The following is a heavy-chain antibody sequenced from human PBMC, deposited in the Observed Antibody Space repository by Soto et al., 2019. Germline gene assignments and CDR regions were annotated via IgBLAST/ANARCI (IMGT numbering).Heavy chain of an antibody. Sequence: QITLKESGPTLVKPTQTLTLTCTFSGLSLSTTGVGVRWTRQPPGKALEWLALIYWDDDKRYSPSLKSRLTITKDTSKNQVVLTMTNMDPVDTATYYCVQSRCGGDCLQSYSSHSYYGLDVWGQGTTVTVSS. D-gene: IGHD2-21*02. CDR1: GLSLSTTGVG. CDR3: VQSRCGGDCLQSYSSHSYYGLDV. J-gene: IGHJ6*02. CDR2: IYWDDDK. V-gene: IGHV2-5*02.